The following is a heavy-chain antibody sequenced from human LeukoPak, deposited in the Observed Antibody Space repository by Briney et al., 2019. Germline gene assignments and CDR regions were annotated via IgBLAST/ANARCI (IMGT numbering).Heavy chain of an antibody. J-gene: IGHJ4*02. D-gene: IGHD6-19*01. Sequence: SETLSLTCTVSGGSISSYYWSWIRQPAGKGLEWIGRIYTSGSTNYNPSLKSRVTMSVDTSKNQFSLKLSSVTAADTAVYYCARDPAAGWLVRGGYFDYWGQGTLVTVSS. V-gene: IGHV4-4*07. CDR3: ARDPAAGWLVRGGYFDY. CDR1: GGSISSYY. CDR2: IYTSGST.